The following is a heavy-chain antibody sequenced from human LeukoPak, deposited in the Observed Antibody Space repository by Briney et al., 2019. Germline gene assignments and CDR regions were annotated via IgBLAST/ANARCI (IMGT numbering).Heavy chain of an antibody. CDR1: GGTFSSYA. CDR3: ARDRDCSGGSCYGAY. D-gene: IGHD2-15*01. V-gene: IGHV1-69*13. Sequence: ASVKVSCKASGGTFSSYAISWVRQAPGQGLEWMGGIIPIFGTANYAQKFQGRVTITADESTSTAYMELSSLRSEDAAVYYCARDRDCSGGSCYGAYWGQGTLVTVSS. CDR2: IIPIFGTA. J-gene: IGHJ4*02.